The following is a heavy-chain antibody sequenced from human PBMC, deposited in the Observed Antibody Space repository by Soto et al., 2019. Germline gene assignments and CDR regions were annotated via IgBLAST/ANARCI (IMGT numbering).Heavy chain of an antibody. J-gene: IGHJ6*02. CDR3: ALHYGSGSNYYYYGMDV. CDR1: GGTFSSYA. Sequence: QVQLVQSGAEVKKPGSSVKVSCKASGGTFSSYAISWVRQAPGQGLEWMGGIIPIFGTANYAQKFQGRVTITADETTSTAYMELSRLRSEGTAVYYCALHYGSGSNYYYYGMDVWGQGTTVTVSS. V-gene: IGHV1-69*12. D-gene: IGHD3-10*01. CDR2: IIPIFGTA.